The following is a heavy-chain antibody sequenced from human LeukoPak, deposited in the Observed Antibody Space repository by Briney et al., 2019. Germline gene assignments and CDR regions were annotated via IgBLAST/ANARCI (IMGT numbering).Heavy chain of an antibody. CDR2: ISDSGGDT. Sequence: PGGSLRLSCVASGFTFSDYWMSWGRQAPGKGLEWVSSISDSGGDTYYADSVKGRFTISRDNSKNTLYLQMSSLRAEDTAVYYCARDTYYYDSSDYYSWFDPWGQGTLVTVSS. D-gene: IGHD3-22*01. CDR3: ARDTYYYDSSDYYSWFDP. V-gene: IGHV3-23*01. CDR1: GFTFSDYW. J-gene: IGHJ5*02.